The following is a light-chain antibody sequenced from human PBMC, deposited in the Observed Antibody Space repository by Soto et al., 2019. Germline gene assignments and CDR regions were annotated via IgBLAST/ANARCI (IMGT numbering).Light chain of an antibody. CDR3: QQYGTSPWT. CDR2: DAS. Sequence: EIVLTQSPATLSLSPGERATLSCGASQSVSGTYLAWYQQKFGLAPRLLIYDASTRATGIPVRFSGSGSGTDVTLTIGRLEPEDSAVYYCQQYGTSPWTFGQGTKVEIK. CDR1: QSVSGTY. V-gene: IGKV3D-20*01. J-gene: IGKJ1*01.